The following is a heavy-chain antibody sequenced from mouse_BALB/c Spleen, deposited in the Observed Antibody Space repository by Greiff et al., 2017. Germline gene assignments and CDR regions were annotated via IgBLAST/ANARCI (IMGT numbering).Heavy chain of an antibody. V-gene: IGHV1S127*01. Sequence: VQLQQPGAELVKPGASVKMSCKASGYTFTSYWMHWVKQRPGQGLEWIGTIDPSDSYTSYNQKFKGKATLTVDTSSSTAYMQLSSLTSEDSAVYYCTRSGLLRHFDYWGQGTTLTVSS. CDR3: TRSGLLRHFDY. CDR1: GYTFTSYW. CDR2: IDPSDSYT. D-gene: IGHD1-2*01. J-gene: IGHJ2*01.